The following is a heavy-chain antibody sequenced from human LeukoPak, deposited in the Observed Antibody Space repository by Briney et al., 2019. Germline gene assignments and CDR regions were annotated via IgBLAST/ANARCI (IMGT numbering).Heavy chain of an antibody. CDR1: GGTFSSYA. V-gene: IGHV1-69*01. D-gene: IGHD2-8*01. CDR3: ARAGYCTNGVCSDYFDY. CDR2: IIPIFGTA. Sequence: SVKVSCKASGGTFSSYAISWVRQAPGQGLEWMGGIIPIFGTANYAQKFQGRVTITADESTSTAYMELSSLRSEDTAVYYCARAGYCTNGVCSDYFDYWGQGTLVTVSS. J-gene: IGHJ4*02.